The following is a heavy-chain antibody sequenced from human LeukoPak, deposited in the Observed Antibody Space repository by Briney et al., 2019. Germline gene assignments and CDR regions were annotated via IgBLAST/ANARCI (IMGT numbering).Heavy chain of an antibody. CDR1: GFTVSSNY. Sequence: GGSLRLSCAASGFTVSSNYMSWVRQAPGKRLEWVSVIYSGGSTYYADSVKGRFTISRDNSKNTPYLQMNSLRAEDTAVYYRARDLRYSGYDERDDAFDIWGQGTMVTVSS. J-gene: IGHJ3*02. V-gene: IGHV3-66*02. CDR2: IYSGGST. CDR3: ARDLRYSGYDERDDAFDI. D-gene: IGHD5-12*01.